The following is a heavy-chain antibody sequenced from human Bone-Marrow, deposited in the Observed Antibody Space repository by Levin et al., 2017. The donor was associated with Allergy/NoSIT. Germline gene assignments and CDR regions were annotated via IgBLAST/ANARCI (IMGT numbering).Heavy chain of an antibody. CDR2: ISGSGGST. D-gene: IGHD2-15*01. CDR3: AKDCEGPRRLHYFDY. V-gene: IGHV3-23*01. J-gene: IGHJ4*02. Sequence: GGSLRLSCAASGFTFSSYAMSWVRQAPGKGLEWVSAISGSGGSTYYADSVKGRFTISRDNSKNTLYLQMNSLRAEDTAVYYCAKDCEGPRRLHYFDYWGQGTLVTVSS. CDR1: GFTFSSYA.